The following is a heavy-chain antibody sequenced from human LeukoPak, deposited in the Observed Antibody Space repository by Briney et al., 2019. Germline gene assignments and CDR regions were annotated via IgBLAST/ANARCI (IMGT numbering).Heavy chain of an antibody. Sequence: PSQTLSLTCTVSGGAISSGGYYWRWIRQHPGKGRGWIGYIYYSGSTYYNPSLKSPVTISVDTSKNQFSLKLSSVTAAATAVYYCARDRGYDFSRKVYYYYGMDVWGQGPTVTVSS. J-gene: IGHJ6*02. CDR3: ARDRGYDFSRKVYYYYGMDV. CDR1: GGAISSGGYY. CDR2: IYYSGST. D-gene: IGHD3-3*01. V-gene: IGHV4-31*01.